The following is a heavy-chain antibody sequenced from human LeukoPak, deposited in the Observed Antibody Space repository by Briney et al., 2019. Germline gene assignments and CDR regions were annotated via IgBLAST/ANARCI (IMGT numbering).Heavy chain of an antibody. CDR3: ARDRTSSSSRGTYYYYYYMDV. Sequence: ASVKVSCKASGGTFSSYAISWVRQAPGQGLEWMGGIIPIFGTANYAQKFQGRVTITTDESTSTAYMELSSLRSEDTAVYYCARDRTSSSSRGTYYYYYYMDVWGKGTTVTVSS. V-gene: IGHV1-69*05. J-gene: IGHJ6*03. CDR2: IIPIFGTA. CDR1: GGTFSSYA. D-gene: IGHD6-6*01.